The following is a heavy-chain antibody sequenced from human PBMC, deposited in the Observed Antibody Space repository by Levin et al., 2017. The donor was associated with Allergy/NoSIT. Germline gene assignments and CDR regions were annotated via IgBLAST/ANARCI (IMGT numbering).Heavy chain of an antibody. CDR2: IYSGGDT. V-gene: IGHV3-66*02. D-gene: IGHD3-10*01. J-gene: IGHJ4*02. CDR1: GFTVSSNY. Sequence: AETLSLTCAASGFTVSSNYMSWVRQAPGKGLEWVSVIYSGGDTYYADSVMGRFTISRDNSKNTLYLQMNSLRAEDTAVYYCARNHAWYGAGYFDYWGQGTLVSVSS. CDR3: ARNHAWYGAGYFDY.